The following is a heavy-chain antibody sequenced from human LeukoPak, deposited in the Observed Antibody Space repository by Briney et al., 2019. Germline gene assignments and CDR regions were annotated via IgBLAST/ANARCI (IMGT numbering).Heavy chain of an antibody. Sequence: PSETLSLTCTVSGGSISSSSYYWGWIRQPPGKGLEWIGSIYYSGSTYYNPSLKSRVTISVDTSKNQFSLKLSSVTAADTAVYYCARVIRASSGWYHGDAFDIWGQGTMVTVSS. D-gene: IGHD6-19*01. V-gene: IGHV4-39*07. CDR3: ARVIRASSGWYHGDAFDI. CDR2: IYYSGST. CDR1: GGSISSSSYY. J-gene: IGHJ3*02.